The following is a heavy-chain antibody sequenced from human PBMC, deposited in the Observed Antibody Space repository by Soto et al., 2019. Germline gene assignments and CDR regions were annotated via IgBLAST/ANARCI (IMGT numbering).Heavy chain of an antibody. J-gene: IGHJ4*02. CDR2: ISGSGGST. CDR1: GFTFSSYA. Sequence: EVQLLESGGGLVQPGGSLRLSCAASGFTFSSYAMSWVRQAPGKGLEWVSAISGSGGSTYYADSVKGRFTISRDNSKNTLYLQMNSLRAEDTAVYYCYGTGTGPTVYDFWSDYYFDYWGQGTLVTVSS. D-gene: IGHD3-3*01. CDR3: YGTGTGPTVYDFWSDYYFDY. V-gene: IGHV3-23*01.